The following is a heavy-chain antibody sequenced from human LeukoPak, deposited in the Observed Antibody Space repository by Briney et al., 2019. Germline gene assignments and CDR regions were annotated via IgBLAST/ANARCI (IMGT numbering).Heavy chain of an antibody. Sequence: GGSLRLSCAVSGFTVSRNYMNWVRQAPGKGLEWVSVIYSGGSTYYADSVKGRFSISRDNSKNTLYLQMNSLRAEDTAVYYCAGGRLDYFFDYWAWEPWSPSLQ. V-gene: IGHV3-66*01. J-gene: IGHJ4*02. CDR3: AGGRLDYFFDY. D-gene: IGHD1-1*01. CDR2: IYSGGST. CDR1: GFTVSRNY.